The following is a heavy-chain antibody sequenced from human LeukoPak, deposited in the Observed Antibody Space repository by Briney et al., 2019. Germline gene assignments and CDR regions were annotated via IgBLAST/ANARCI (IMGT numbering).Heavy chain of an antibody. CDR3: ARVGSGWAFDY. CDR2: IKQDGSEK. CDR1: GFTFSSYA. Sequence: PGGSLRLSCAASGFTFSSYAMSWVRQAPGKGLEWVANIKQDGSEKYYVDSVKGRFTISRDNAKNSLYLQMNSLRAEDTAMYYCARVGSGWAFDYWGQGTLVTVSS. D-gene: IGHD6-19*01. J-gene: IGHJ4*02. V-gene: IGHV3-7*01.